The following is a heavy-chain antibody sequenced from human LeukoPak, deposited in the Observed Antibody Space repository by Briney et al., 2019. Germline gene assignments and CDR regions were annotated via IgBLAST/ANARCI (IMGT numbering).Heavy chain of an antibody. J-gene: IGHJ4*01. CDR2: TYYRSKWYN. CDR3: ARDRYGSTTYPLFDY. Sequence: SQTLSLTCALSGDSVSSNSVGWNWIRQSPSRGLEWLGRTYYRSKWYNAYAESVKSRITINSDTSKNQFSLQLNSVTPEDTAVYYCARDRYGSTTYPLFDYWGQGILVTVSS. V-gene: IGHV6-1*01. D-gene: IGHD3-10*01. CDR1: GDSVSSNSVG.